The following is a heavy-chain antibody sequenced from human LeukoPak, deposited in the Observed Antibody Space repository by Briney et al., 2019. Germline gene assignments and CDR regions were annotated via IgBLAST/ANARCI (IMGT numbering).Heavy chain of an antibody. J-gene: IGHJ5*02. CDR3: VRAVGRGGGYDSP. CDR2: IYYSGST. CDR1: GGSFSSYY. Sequence: SETLSLTCTVSGGSFSSYYWSWIRQPPGKGLEWIGYIYYSGSTNYNPSLKSRVTISLDTSKNQFALKLSSVTAADTAVYYCVRAVGRGGGYDSPWGQGTLVTVSS. D-gene: IGHD5-12*01. V-gene: IGHV4-59*01.